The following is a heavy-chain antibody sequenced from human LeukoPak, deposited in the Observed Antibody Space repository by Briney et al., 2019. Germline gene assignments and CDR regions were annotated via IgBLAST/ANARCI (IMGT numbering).Heavy chain of an antibody. Sequence: GGSLRLSCAASGFTFGSFDMHWVRQAPGKGLEWVGFIRSKDYGVTTEYAASVKGRFTISRDDSKGIAYLQMNSLKTEDTAVYYCTRPYGDYGREYYFDYWGQGTLVTVSS. J-gene: IGHJ4*02. CDR2: IRSKDYGVTT. V-gene: IGHV3-49*04. CDR3: TRPYGDYGREYYFDY. D-gene: IGHD4-17*01. CDR1: GFTFGSFD.